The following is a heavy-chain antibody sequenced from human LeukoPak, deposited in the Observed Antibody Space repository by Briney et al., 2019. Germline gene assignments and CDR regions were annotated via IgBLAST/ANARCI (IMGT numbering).Heavy chain of an antibody. V-gene: IGHV3-23*01. CDR3: AKISYDSSGYYYLDY. J-gene: IGHJ4*02. D-gene: IGHD3-22*01. CDR2: ISGSGGST. Sequence: PGGSLRLSCAASGFTFSSYAMSWVRQAPGKGLEWVSAISGSGGSTYYADSVKGRFTISRDNSKNTLYLQMNSLRAEDTAVYYCAKISYDSSGYYYLDYWGQGTLVTVPS. CDR1: GFTFSSYA.